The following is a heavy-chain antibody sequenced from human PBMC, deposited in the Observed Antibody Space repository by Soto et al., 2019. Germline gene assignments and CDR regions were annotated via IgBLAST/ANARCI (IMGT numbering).Heavy chain of an antibody. CDR2: ISDDGSKK. D-gene: IGHD6-19*01. Sequence: QVQLVESGGGVVQPGRSLRLSCAASGLTFIRHAMHWVRQVPGKGLEWVAAISDDGSKKHYVDSVKGRFSIYRDKSRNTVVLKMNSLRAVYTAVYFCAGERETSSWFLSGFEYWGQGTLVSVSS. V-gene: IGHV3-30-3*01. CDR1: GLTFIRHA. J-gene: IGHJ4*02. CDR3: AGERETSSWFLSGFEY.